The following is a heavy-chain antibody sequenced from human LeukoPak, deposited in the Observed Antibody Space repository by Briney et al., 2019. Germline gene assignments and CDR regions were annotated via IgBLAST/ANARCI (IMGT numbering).Heavy chain of an antibody. J-gene: IGHJ4*02. CDR2: MFHVGYT. D-gene: IGHD3-3*01. CDR3: ARGRFLEWFDY. Sequence: SETLSLTCSVSGGSISSNRHFWGWIRQPPGKGLEWIGSMFHVGYTYYNPSLQSRVTISIDTSTNQFSLKLNSVIAADTAMYYCARGRFLEWFDYWGQGALVTVSS. CDR1: GGSISSNRHF. V-gene: IGHV4-39*01.